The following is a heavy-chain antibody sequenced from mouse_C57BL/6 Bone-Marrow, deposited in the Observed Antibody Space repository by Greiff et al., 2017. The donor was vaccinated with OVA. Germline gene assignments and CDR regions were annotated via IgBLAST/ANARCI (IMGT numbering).Heavy chain of an antibody. CDR1: GYSITSGYY. Sequence: VQLKESGPGLVKPSQSLSLTCSVTGYSITSGYYWNWIRQFPGNKLEWMGYISYDGSNNYNPSLKNRISITRDTSKNQFFLKLNSVTTEDTATYYWARGSTVPYYFDYWGQGTTLTVSS. CDR2: ISYDGSN. J-gene: IGHJ2*01. V-gene: IGHV3-6*01. D-gene: IGHD1-1*01. CDR3: ARGSTVPYYFDY.